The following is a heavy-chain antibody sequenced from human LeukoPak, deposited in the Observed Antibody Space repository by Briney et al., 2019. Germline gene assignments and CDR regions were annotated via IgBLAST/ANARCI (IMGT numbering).Heavy chain of an antibody. CDR3: AGTTGSSGGY. J-gene: IGHJ4*02. V-gene: IGHV4-61*02. Sequence: PSQTLSLTCTVSGGSISSGSYYWSWIRQPAGKGLEWIGRIYTSGSTNYNPSLKSRVTISVDTSKNQFSLKLSSVTAADTAVYYYAGTTGSSGGYWGQGTLVTVSS. D-gene: IGHD3-10*01. CDR1: GGSISSGSYY. CDR2: IYTSGST.